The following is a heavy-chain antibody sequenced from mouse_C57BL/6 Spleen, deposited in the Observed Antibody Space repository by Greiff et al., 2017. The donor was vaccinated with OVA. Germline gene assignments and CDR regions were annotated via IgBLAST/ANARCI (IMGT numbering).Heavy chain of an antibody. V-gene: IGHV1-26*01. CDR1: GYTFTDYY. D-gene: IGHD2-4*01. Sequence: VQLQQSGPELVKPGASVKISCKASGYTFTDYYMNWVKQSHGKSLEWIGDINPNNGGTSYNQKFKGKATLTVDKSSSTAYMERRSLTSEDSAVYYCARENYDLAWFAYWGQGTLVTVSA. CDR3: ARENYDLAWFAY. CDR2: INPNNGGT. J-gene: IGHJ3*01.